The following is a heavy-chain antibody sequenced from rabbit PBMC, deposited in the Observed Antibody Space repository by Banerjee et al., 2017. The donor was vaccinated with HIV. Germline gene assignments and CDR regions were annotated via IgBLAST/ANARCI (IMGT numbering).Heavy chain of an antibody. D-gene: IGHD8-1*01. Sequence: QQQLEESGGGLVKPGGTLTLTCKASGFSFSSGYDMCWVRQAPGKGLEWITCIYTGDGNTYYASWAKGRFTISKTSSTTVTLQMTSLTAADTATYFCARMDAGSSGDYNLWGQGTLVTVS. CDR1: GFSFSSGYD. V-gene: IGHV1S45*01. J-gene: IGHJ4*01. CDR3: ARMDAGSSGDYNL. CDR2: IYTGDGNT.